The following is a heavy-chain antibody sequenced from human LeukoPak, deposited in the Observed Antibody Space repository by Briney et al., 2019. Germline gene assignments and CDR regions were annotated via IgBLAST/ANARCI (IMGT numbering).Heavy chain of an antibody. V-gene: IGHV4-4*02. J-gene: IGHJ6*03. Sequence: PSGTLSLTCAVSGGSISSSNWWSWVRQPPGKGLEWIGEIYHSGSTNYNPSLKSRVTISVDTSKNQFSLKLSSVTAADTAVYYCARGVTYYYGSDLNGGYMDVWGKGTTVTVSS. D-gene: IGHD3-10*01. CDR2: IYHSGST. CDR1: GGSISSSNW. CDR3: ARGVTYYYGSDLNGGYMDV.